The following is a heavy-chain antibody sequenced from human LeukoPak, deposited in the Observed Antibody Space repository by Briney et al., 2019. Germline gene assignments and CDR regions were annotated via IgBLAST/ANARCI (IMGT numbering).Heavy chain of an antibody. Sequence: ASVKVSCNASGYTFTGYYMHWVRQAPGQGLEWMGRINPNSGGTDYAQNFQGRVTMTRDTSISTAYMELSRLRSDDTAVYYCARGYDSNTYYYVGYWGQGTLVTVSS. CDR1: GYTFTGYY. D-gene: IGHD3-22*01. CDR2: INPNSGGT. V-gene: IGHV1-2*06. CDR3: ARGYDSNTYYYVGY. J-gene: IGHJ4*02.